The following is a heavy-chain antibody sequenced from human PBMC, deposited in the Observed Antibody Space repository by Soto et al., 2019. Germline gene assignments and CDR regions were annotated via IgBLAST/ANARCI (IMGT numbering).Heavy chain of an antibody. CDR1: GGTFSSYA. CDR2: IIPIFGTA. Sequence: QVQLVQSGAEVKKRGSSVKVSCKASGGTFSSYAISWVRQAPGQGLEWMGGIIPIFGTANYAQKFQGRVTITADKSTSTAYMELSSLRSEDTAVYYCARSMAGQWLVLRSFDYWGQGTLVTVSS. CDR3: ARSMAGQWLVLRSFDY. J-gene: IGHJ4*02. D-gene: IGHD6-19*01. V-gene: IGHV1-69*06.